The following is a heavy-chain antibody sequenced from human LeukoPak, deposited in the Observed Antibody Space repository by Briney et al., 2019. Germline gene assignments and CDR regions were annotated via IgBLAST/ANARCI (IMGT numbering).Heavy chain of an antibody. Sequence: PGGSLRLSCSASGFTFSSYAMHRVRQPPGKGLEYVSAISSKGGSTYYADSVKGRFTISRDNSKNTLYLQRSSLRAEDTAVYYCVKGGYNWNDLDYWGQGTLVTVSS. V-gene: IGHV3-64D*06. CDR1: GFTFSSYA. CDR2: ISSKGGST. D-gene: IGHD1-1*01. J-gene: IGHJ4*02. CDR3: VKGGYNWNDLDY.